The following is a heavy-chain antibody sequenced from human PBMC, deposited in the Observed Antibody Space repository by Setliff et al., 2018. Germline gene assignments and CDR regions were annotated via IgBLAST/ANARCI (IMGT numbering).Heavy chain of an antibody. J-gene: IGHJ4*02. V-gene: IGHV3-7*03. CDR3: AKPQVELRWGFES. Sequence: GSLKLSCSASGFTFSSLWMAWVRQAPGKGLEWVANINQAGSAQYYTDSVKGRFTIFRDGSTNTLYLQMTSLRVEDTAIYYCAKPQVELRWGFESWGQGTLVTVSS. CDR1: GFTFSSLW. D-gene: IGHD1-26*01. CDR2: INQAGSAQ.